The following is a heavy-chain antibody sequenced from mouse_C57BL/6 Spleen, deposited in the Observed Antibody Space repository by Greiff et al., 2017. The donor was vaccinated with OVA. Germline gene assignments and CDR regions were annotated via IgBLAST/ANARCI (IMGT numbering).Heavy chain of an antibody. J-gene: IGHJ4*01. Sequence: EVKVVESGGGLVKPGGSLKLSCAASGFTFTDYGMHWVRQAPEKGLEWVAYISSGSSTIYYADTVKGRFTISGDNAKNTLFLQMTSLRSEDTAMYYCARETYYSNYDAMDYWGQGTSVTVSS. CDR3: ARETYYSNYDAMDY. D-gene: IGHD2-5*01. CDR2: ISSGSSTI. CDR1: GFTFTDYG. V-gene: IGHV5-17*01.